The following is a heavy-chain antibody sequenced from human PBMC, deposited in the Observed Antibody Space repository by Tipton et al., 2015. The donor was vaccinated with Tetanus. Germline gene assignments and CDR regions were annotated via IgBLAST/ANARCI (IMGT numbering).Heavy chain of an antibody. Sequence: PGLVKPSETLSLTCGVSDGSFNAYYWSWIRQPPGKGLEWLAYISPSGRTNSNYSLKSRITISQDKSKNQFSLKLTSVTAADTAVYYCARANYAFPNKGPFDYWGQGTLVTVSS. D-gene: IGHD3-3*01. CDR1: DGSFNAYY. CDR3: ARANYAFPNKGPFDY. J-gene: IGHJ4*02. V-gene: IGHV4-59*01. CDR2: ISPSGRT.